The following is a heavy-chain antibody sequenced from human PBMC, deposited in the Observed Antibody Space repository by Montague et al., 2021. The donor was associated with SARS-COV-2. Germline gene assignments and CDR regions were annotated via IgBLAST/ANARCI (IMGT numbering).Heavy chain of an antibody. V-gene: IGHV4-59*11. J-gene: IGHJ4*02. CDR1: GGSLNKHY. D-gene: IGHD3-22*01. Sequence: SETLSLTCTVSGGSLNKHYWSWIRKAPGKELEWLGNIFYKGNTNXNVFLWGRVSMSLDTPQNKFSLRLTSLTAAVTAVYYCARSISSSGERDNWGQGILVTVS. CDR3: ARSISSSGERDN. CDR2: IFYKGNT.